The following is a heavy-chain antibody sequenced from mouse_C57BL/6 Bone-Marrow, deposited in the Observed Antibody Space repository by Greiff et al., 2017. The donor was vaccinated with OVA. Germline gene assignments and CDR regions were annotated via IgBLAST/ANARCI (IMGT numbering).Heavy chain of an antibody. V-gene: IGHV14-4*01. CDR1: GFNIKDDY. Sequence: EVQLQQSGAELVRPGASVKLSCTASGFNIKDDYMHWVKQRPEQGLEWIGWIDPENGDTEYASQFQGKATITADTSSNTAYLQLSSLTSEDTAVYYCPTFTTVVFDYWGQGTTLTVSS. J-gene: IGHJ2*01. D-gene: IGHD1-1*01. CDR2: IDPENGDT. CDR3: PTFTTVVFDY.